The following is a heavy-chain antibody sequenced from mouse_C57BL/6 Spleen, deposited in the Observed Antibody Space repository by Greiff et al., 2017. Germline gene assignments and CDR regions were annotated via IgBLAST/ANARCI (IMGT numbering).Heavy chain of an antibody. J-gene: IGHJ3*01. CDR3: ARDIYYDYDTFAY. D-gene: IGHD2-4*01. V-gene: IGHV5-4*01. Sequence: EVNLVESGGGLVKPGGSLKLSCAASGFTFSSYALSLVRQTPEKTLEWVATISDGGSYPYYPDHVKGRFTISRDNAKNNLYLQMSHLKSEDTAMYYCARDIYYDYDTFAYWGQGTLVTVSA. CDR2: ISDGGSYP. CDR1: GFTFSSYA.